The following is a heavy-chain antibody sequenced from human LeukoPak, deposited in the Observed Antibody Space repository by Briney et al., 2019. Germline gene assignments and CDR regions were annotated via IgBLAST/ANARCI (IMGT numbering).Heavy chain of an antibody. CDR2: IYYSGST. V-gene: IGHV4-39*01. Sequence: SETLSLTCTVSAGSISSSSYYWGWIRQPPGKGLEWIGSIYYSGSTYYNPSLKSRVTLSVDTSKNQFSLKLSSVTAADTAVYYCARRRLGETTTANWFDPWGQGTLVTVSS. J-gene: IGHJ5*02. CDR3: ARRRLGETTTANWFDP. D-gene: IGHD1-7*01. CDR1: AGSISSSSYY.